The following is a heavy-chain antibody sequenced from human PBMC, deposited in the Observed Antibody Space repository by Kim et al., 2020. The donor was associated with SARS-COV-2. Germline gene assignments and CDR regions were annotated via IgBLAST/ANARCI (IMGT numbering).Heavy chain of an antibody. Sequence: GESLKISCKGSGYSFTSYWIGWVRQMPGKGLEWMGIIYPGDSDTRYSPSFQGQVTISADKSISTAYLQRSSLKASDTAMYYCARHLGTARHRIRGASGSDYWGQGTLVTVSS. CDR1: GYSFTSYW. V-gene: IGHV5-51*01. CDR2: IYPGDSDT. J-gene: IGHJ4*02. D-gene: IGHD5-18*01. CDR3: ARHLGTARHRIRGASGSDY.